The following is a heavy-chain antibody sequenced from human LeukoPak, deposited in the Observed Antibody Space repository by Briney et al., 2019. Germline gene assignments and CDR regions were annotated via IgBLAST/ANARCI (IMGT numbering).Heavy chain of an antibody. D-gene: IGHD3-3*01. CDR1: GGSISSSSYY. CDR2: IYYSGST. V-gene: IGHV4-39*07. Sequence: SETLSLTCTVSGGSISSSSYYWGWIRQPPGKGLEWIGSIYYSGSTYYNPSLKSRVTISVDTSKNQFSLKLSSVTVADTAVYYCARARRDFWSRGAFDYWGQGTLVTVSS. J-gene: IGHJ4*02. CDR3: ARARRDFWSRGAFDY.